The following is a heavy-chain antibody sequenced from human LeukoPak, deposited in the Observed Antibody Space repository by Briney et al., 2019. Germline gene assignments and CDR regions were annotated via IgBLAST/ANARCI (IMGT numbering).Heavy chain of an antibody. CDR3: AAGRDYLIY. V-gene: IGHV3-11*03. D-gene: IGHD4-17*01. Sequence: KPGGSLRLSCSASGFTFSDYYMSWIRQAPGKGLEWVSYTSSSTTYTKYADSVKGRFIISRDNAKNSLYLQMDSLRPDDTAVYYWAAGRDYLIYWGQGILVTVSS. CDR2: TSSSTTYT. J-gene: IGHJ4*02. CDR1: GFTFSDYY.